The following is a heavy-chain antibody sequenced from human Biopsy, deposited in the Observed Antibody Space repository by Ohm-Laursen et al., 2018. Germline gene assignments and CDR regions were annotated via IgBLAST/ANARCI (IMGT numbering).Heavy chain of an antibody. J-gene: IGHJ6*02. CDR1: GFTFSIYA. V-gene: IGHV3-64*01. CDR2: INRNGGTT. Sequence: SLRLSCAASGFTFSIYAIHWVRQAPEQGLEHVAAINRNGGTTYYVNSVKGRFTISRDNSKNTVSLQIGSLRSEDMAVYYCARGNSENNYYFAMDVWGQGTTVTVSS. CDR3: ARGNSENNYYFAMDV. D-gene: IGHD1-26*01.